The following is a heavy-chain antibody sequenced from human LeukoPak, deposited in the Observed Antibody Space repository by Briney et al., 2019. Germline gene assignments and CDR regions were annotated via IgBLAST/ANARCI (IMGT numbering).Heavy chain of an antibody. CDR3: ARALGTIFGVVISRLDP. V-gene: IGHV1-2*02. J-gene: IGHJ5*02. D-gene: IGHD3-3*01. Sequence: ASVTVSCKASGYTFTGYYMHWVRQAPGQGLEWMGWINPNSGGTNYAQKFQGRVTMTRDTSISTAYMELSRLRSDDTAVYYCARALGTIFGVVISRLDPWGQGTLVTVSS. CDR1: GYTFTGYY. CDR2: INPNSGGT.